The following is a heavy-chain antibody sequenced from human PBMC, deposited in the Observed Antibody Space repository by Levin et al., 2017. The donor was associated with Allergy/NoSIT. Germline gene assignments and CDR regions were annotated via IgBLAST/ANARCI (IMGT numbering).Heavy chain of an antibody. CDR1: GFTFSSYA. CDR2: ISGSGGST. Sequence: GGSLRLSCAASGFTFSSYAMSWVRQAPGKGLEWVSAISGSGGSTYYADSVKGRFTISRDNSKNTLYLQMNSLRAEDTAVYYCAKGTGIGVVPNWFDPWGQGTLVTVSS. J-gene: IGHJ5*02. CDR3: AKGTGIGVVPNWFDP. V-gene: IGHV3-23*01. D-gene: IGHD3-3*01.